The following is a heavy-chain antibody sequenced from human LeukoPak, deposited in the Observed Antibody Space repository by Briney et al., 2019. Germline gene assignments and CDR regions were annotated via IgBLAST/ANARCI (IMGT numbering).Heavy chain of an antibody. CDR1: GGSISSGDYY. CDR2: IYYSGST. CDR3: ARDYYYGSGTEYYYYGMDV. J-gene: IGHJ6*04. D-gene: IGHD3-10*01. V-gene: IGHV4-30-4*01. Sequence: SETLSLTCTVSGGSISSGDYYWRWIRQPPGKGLEWIGYIYYSGSTYYNPSLKSRVTISEDTSKNQFSLKLSSVTAADTAVYYCARDYYYGSGTEYYYYGMDVWGKGTTVTVSS.